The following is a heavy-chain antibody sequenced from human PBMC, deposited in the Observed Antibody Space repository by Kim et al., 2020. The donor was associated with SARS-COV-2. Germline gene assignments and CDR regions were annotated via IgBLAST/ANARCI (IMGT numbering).Heavy chain of an antibody. CDR1: GGSITSGDYS. Sequence: SETLSLTCTVSGGSITSGDYSWNWIRQPPGKGLEWIGYISYSGNTYYNPSFKSRVTLSADTSKNQFSLELSSVTAADTAVYYCARDKEYSYGHGDYYYG. CDR2: ISYSGNT. J-gene: IGHJ6*01. CDR3: ARDKEYSYGHGDYYYG. V-gene: IGHV4-30-4*01. D-gene: IGHD5-18*01.